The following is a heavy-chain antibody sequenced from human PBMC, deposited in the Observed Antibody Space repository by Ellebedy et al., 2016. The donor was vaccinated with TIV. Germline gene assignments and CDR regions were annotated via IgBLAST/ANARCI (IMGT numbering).Heavy chain of an antibody. D-gene: IGHD4/OR15-4a*01. V-gene: IGHV3-74*01. CDR1: GFTFSTYW. Sequence: GESLKISCAASGFTFSTYWMHWVRQTPEKGLVWVSRISPDGSGTIYADSVKGRFSVSRDNAKNILYLEMNRLRVEDTAVYYCAKTMVTGFDPWGQGIQVTVSS. CDR2: ISPDGSGT. CDR3: AKTMVTGFDP. J-gene: IGHJ5*02.